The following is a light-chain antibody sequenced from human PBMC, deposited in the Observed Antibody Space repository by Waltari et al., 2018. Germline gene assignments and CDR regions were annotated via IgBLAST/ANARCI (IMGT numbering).Light chain of an antibody. Sequence: QSVLTQPPSVSGAPGQRVTISCTGSSSHIWAPYDFHWYRHLPGTAPILLIYGNNHRPSGVPDRFSGSKSGTSASLAITGLQAEDEADYYCQSYDSSLSGVVFGGGTKLTVL. V-gene: IGLV1-40*01. CDR1: SSHIWAPYD. J-gene: IGLJ2*01. CDR2: GNN. CDR3: QSYDSSLSGVV.